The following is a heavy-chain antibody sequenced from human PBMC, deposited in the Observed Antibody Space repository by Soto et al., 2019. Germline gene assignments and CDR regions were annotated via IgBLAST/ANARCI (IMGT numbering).Heavy chain of an antibody. CDR2: MNPNSGNT. CDR3: ARGPYYDILTGYGLPYYFDY. Sequence: ASVKVSCKASGYTFTSYYINWVRQATGQGLEWMGWMNPNSGNTGYAQKFQGRVTMTRNTSISTAYMELSSLRSEDTAVYYCARGPYYDILTGYGLPYYFDYWGQGTLVTVSS. CDR1: GYTFTSYY. J-gene: IGHJ4*02. D-gene: IGHD3-9*01. V-gene: IGHV1-8*01.